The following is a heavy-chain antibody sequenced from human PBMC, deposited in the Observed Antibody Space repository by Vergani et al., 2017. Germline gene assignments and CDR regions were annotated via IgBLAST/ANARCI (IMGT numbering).Heavy chain of an antibody. CDR1: GYTFTSYD. V-gene: IGHV1-8*01. CDR2: MNPNSGNT. J-gene: IGHJ6*02. D-gene: IGHD4-17*01. CDR3: ARVPYGDYVAVYYYYGMDD. Sequence: QVQLVQSGAEVKKPGASVSVACQASGYTFTSYDINWVRQATGQGLEWMGWMNPNSGNTGYAQKFKGRVTMTRNTSISTAYMELSSLRSEDTAVYYCARVPYGDYVAVYYYYGMDDWGQGTTVTVSS.